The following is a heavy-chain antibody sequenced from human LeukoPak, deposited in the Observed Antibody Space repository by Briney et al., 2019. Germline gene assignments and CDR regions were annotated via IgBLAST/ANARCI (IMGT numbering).Heavy chain of an antibody. Sequence: GGSLRLSCAASGFTFRYYGMSWVRQAPGKGLEWVSSLSGSGSSTHYADSVKGRFTISRDNSKNTLYLRMNSLRAEDTAVYYCAKGRGAAAADGMDAWGQGTTVTVPS. CDR2: LSGSGSST. J-gene: IGHJ6*02. CDR3: AKGRGAAAADGMDA. D-gene: IGHD6-25*01. V-gene: IGHV3-23*01. CDR1: GFTFRYYG.